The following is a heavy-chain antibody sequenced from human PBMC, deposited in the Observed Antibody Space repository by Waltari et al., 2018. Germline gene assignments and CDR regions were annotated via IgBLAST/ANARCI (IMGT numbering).Heavy chain of an antibody. CDR3: ARDARDWEAVANTYFDS. CDR2: VDHSGSA. J-gene: IGHJ4*02. Sequence: QVQLQQWGAGLLKPSETLSLTCAVYGWPFRGYYGSWIRQPPGKGLEWIGEVDHSGSANYSPSLKSRATISVDTSKKQFSLTLTSVTAADTAVYYCARDARDWEAVANTYFDSWGQGTLVAVSS. V-gene: IGHV4-34*02. CDR1: GWPFRGYY. D-gene: IGHD6-19*01.